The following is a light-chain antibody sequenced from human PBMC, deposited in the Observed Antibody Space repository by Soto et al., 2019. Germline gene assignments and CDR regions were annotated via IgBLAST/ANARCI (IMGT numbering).Light chain of an antibody. V-gene: IGLV1-40*01. CDR1: GSNIGAGYD. J-gene: IGLJ1*01. Sequence: QSVLTQPPSVSGAPGQRVTISCTGSGSNIGAGYDVHWYQQLPGTALKLLIYGNSNRPSGVPDRFSGSKSGTSASLAITGLQAEDEADYYCQSYDSSLRGSCVFGTGTKVTVL. CDR2: GNS. CDR3: QSYDSSLRGSCV.